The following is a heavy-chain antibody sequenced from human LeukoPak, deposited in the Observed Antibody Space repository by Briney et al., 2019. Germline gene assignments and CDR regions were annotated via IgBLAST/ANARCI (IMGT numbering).Heavy chain of an antibody. Sequence: PSETLSLTCAVYGGSLSGAYCTWIRQTQEKGLEWIGETNHSGRSNYNPSLEPRVTISLDKSQNHFSLKVTSVTAADSAVYYCARDPCSSVNCPLHYWGQGTHVTVSS. CDR1: GGSLSGAY. CDR3: ARDPCSSVNCPLHY. V-gene: IGHV4-34*01. D-gene: IGHD6-19*01. CDR2: TNHSGRS. J-gene: IGHJ4*02.